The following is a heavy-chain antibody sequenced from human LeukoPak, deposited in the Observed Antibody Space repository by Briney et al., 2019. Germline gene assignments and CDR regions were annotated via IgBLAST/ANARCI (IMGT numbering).Heavy chain of an antibody. V-gene: IGHV3-11*04. D-gene: IGHD2-21*02. CDR2: ISSTSSTI. J-gene: IGHJ4*02. CDR3: ASGVVVTATMSIDY. CDR1: GFTFSDYY. Sequence: PGGSLRLSCAASGFTFSDYYMSWVRQAPGKGLEWVSYISSTSSTINYADSVKGRFTISRDNAKNSLYLQMNSLRAEDTAVYYCASGVVVTATMSIDYWGQGTLVTVSS.